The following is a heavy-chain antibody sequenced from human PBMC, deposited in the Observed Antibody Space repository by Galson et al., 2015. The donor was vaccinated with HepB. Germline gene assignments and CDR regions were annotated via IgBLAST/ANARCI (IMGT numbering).Heavy chain of an antibody. D-gene: IGHD4-17*01. Sequence: TLSLTCTVSGGSISSGSYYWSWIRQPAGKGLEWIGRIYTSGSTNYNPSLKSRVTISVDTSKNQFSLKLSSVTAADTAVYYCAGTVTRDYYFDYWGQGTLVTVSS. J-gene: IGHJ4*02. CDR1: GGSISSGSYY. CDR2: IYTSGST. CDR3: AGTVTRDYYFDY. V-gene: IGHV4-61*02.